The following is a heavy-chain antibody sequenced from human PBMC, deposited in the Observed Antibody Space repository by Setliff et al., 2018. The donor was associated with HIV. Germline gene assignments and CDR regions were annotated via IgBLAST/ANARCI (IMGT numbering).Heavy chain of an antibody. CDR3: ARHRDGGTYPLDY. D-gene: IGHD1-26*01. Sequence: ASETLSLTCIVSGGSISPTNYCWGWIRQTPGQGLEWIGTVCYSGGTYYNPSLMGRVTISIDTSKNRFSLQLTSVTAADTAVYYCARHRDGGTYPLDYWGQGTLVTVSS. V-gene: IGHV4-39*01. CDR1: GGSISPTNYC. J-gene: IGHJ4*02. CDR2: VCYSGGT.